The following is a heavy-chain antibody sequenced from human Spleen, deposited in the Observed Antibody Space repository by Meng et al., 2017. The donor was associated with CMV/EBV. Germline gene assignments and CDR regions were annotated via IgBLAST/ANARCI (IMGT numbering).Heavy chain of an antibody. CDR1: GFTFSSYN. J-gene: IGHJ4*02. CDR2: ISSSSSYI. CDR3: ARVHYYDSSGYSH. Sequence: GGSLRLSCAASGFTFSSYNMNWVRQAPGKGLEWVSSISSSSSYIYYADSVKGRFTISRDNAKNSLYLQMNSLRAEDKAVYYCARVHYYDSSGYSHWGQGTLVTVSS. D-gene: IGHD3-22*01. V-gene: IGHV3-21*01.